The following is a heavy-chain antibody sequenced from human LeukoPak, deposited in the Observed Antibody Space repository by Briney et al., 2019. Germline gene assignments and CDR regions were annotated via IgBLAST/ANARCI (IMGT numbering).Heavy chain of an antibody. Sequence: GGSLRLSCKASGFSFSDFAMSWVRQAPGKGLEWVSTMTGSGDTTYYADSVKGRFTVSRDNSDNTLYLHMNSLRAEDTAVYFCANPDSSGFYFSMRFDFWGQGTLVTVYS. CDR2: MTGSGDTT. J-gene: IGHJ4*01. CDR1: GFSFSDFA. D-gene: IGHD3-22*01. V-gene: IGHV3-23*01. CDR3: ANPDSSGFYFSMRFDF.